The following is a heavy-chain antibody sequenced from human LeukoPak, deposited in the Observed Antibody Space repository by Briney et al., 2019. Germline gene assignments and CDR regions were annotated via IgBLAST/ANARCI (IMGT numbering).Heavy chain of an antibody. CDR2: ISGSGDST. CDR3: TRTRGCSSTSCYADY. V-gene: IGHV3-23*01. J-gene: IGHJ4*02. Sequence: GGSLRLSCEASGFTFSNYAMTWVRQAPGKGLGWVSGISGSGDSTYYADSVKGRFTISRDNSKNTLYLQMNSLRAEDTAVYSCTRTRGCSSTSCYADYWGQGTLVTVSS. D-gene: IGHD2-2*01. CDR1: GFTFSNYA.